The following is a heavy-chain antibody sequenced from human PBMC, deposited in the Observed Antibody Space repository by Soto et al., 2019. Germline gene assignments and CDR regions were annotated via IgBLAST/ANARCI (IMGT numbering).Heavy chain of an antibody. J-gene: IGHJ4*02. Sequence: EVQLVESGGGLIQPGGSLRLSCAASGFTVSCNYMSWVRQAPGKGLEWVSVIYSGGSTYYADSVKGRFTISRDNSKNTLYLQMNSLRAEDTAVYYCARVRGSSSWYRGVFDYWGQGTLVTVSS. CDR2: IYSGGST. D-gene: IGHD6-13*01. CDR3: ARVRGSSSWYRGVFDY. V-gene: IGHV3-53*01. CDR1: GFTVSCNY.